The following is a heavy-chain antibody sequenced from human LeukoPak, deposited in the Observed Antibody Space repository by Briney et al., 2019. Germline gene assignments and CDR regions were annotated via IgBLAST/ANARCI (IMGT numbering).Heavy chain of an antibody. Sequence: QSGGSLRLSCAASGFTVSSNYMSWVRQAPGKGLEWVSVIYSGGSTYYADSVKGRFTISRDNSKNTLYLQMNSLRAEDTAVYYCARAVDSVPYFFDYWGQGTLVTVSS. J-gene: IGHJ4*02. CDR1: GFTVSSNY. V-gene: IGHV3-53*01. CDR3: ARAVDSVPYFFDY. D-gene: IGHD2-21*01. CDR2: IYSGGST.